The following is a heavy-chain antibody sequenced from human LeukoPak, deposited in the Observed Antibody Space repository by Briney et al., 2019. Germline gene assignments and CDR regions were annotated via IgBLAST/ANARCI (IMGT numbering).Heavy chain of an antibody. CDR2: IYPGDSDT. Sequence: GESLQISCKGSGYSFTSYWIGWVHQMPGKGLEWMGIIYPGDSDTRYSPSFQGQVTISADKSISTAYLQWSSLKASDTAMYYCASLYYYDSSGPFDAFDIWGQGTMVSVSS. D-gene: IGHD3-22*01. V-gene: IGHV5-51*07. CDR1: GYSFTSYW. J-gene: IGHJ3*02. CDR3: ASLYYYDSSGPFDAFDI.